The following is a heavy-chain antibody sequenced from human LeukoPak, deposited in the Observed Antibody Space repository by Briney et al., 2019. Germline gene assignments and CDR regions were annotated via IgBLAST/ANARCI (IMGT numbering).Heavy chain of an antibody. V-gene: IGHV4-59*11. CDR1: GSSIGRHY. D-gene: IGHD6-13*01. J-gene: IGHJ4*02. CDR2: THFSGSS. CDR3: ARAKAAGSYDF. Sequence: SETLSLTCSVSGSSIGRHYWTWIHQPPGKGLEWIGYTHFSGSSNYNPSLKSRATTSLDRAKNQISLTLTSVTAADTAVYFCARAKAAGSYDFWGQGTLVTVSS.